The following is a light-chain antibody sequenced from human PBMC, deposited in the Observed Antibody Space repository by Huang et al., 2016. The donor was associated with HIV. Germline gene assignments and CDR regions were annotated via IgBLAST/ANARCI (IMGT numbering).Light chain of an antibody. Sequence: DIQMTQSPSSLSASIGDRITISCRASQDIDAYVVWYQHKPGKVPTLLIYAASTLQSGVPARFSGSGSGRNFTLTSGSLQPEDVGSYYCQKYNDVPRTFGHGTKVEIK. V-gene: IGKV1-27*01. CDR1: QDIDAY. CDR2: AAS. J-gene: IGKJ1*01. CDR3: QKYNDVPRT.